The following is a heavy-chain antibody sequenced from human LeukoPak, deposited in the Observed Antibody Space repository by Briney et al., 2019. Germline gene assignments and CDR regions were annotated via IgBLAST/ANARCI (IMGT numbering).Heavy chain of an antibody. CDR3: ARGVTTIDDAFDI. CDR2: IYHSGST. J-gene: IGHJ3*02. Sequence: SETLSLTCAVYGGSFSGYYWSWIRQPPGKGLEWIGYIYHSGSTFYNPSLQSRITISVDRSKNQFSLKLTSVTAADTAVYYCARGVTTIDDAFDIWGQGTMVTVSS. D-gene: IGHD4-17*01. V-gene: IGHV4-34*10. CDR1: GGSFSGYY.